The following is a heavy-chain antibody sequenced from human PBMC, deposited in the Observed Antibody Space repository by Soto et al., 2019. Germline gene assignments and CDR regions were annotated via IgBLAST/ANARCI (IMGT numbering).Heavy chain of an antibody. J-gene: IGHJ6*02. CDR3: ARDRSIFGVVNLMDV. D-gene: IGHD3-3*01. V-gene: IGHV3-30-3*01. CDR1: GFTFSSYA. Sequence: GGSLRLSCAASGFTFSSYAMHWVRQAPGKGLEWVAVISYDGSNKYYADSVKGRFTISRDNSKNTLYLQMNSLRAEDTAVYYCARDRSIFGVVNLMDVWGQGTTVTVSS. CDR2: ISYDGSNK.